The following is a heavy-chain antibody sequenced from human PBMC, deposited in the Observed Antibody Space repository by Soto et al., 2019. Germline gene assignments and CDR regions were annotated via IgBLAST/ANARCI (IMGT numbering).Heavy chain of an antibody. CDR2: ISAGGGKT. CDR3: AKVVLGGMDL. J-gene: IGHJ6*02. D-gene: IGHD6-6*01. CDR1: GFTFSNFA. V-gene: IGHV3-23*01. Sequence: GGSLRLSCGASGFTFSNFAMTWVRQAPGKGLEWVSGISAGGGKTFYADSVKGRFTISRDNSRDTLYLQMNTLRADDTAVYYCAKVVLGGMDLWGQGTSVTVSS.